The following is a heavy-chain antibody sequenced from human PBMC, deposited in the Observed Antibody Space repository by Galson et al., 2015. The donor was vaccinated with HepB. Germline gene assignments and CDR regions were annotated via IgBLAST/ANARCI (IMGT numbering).Heavy chain of an antibody. Sequence: SLRLSCAASGFTVSSNYMSWVRQAPGKGLEWVAVISYDGSNKYYADSVKGRFTISRDNSKNTLYLQMSSLRAEDTAVYYCVKDRPYYYDSRWRAFDIWGQGTMVTVSS. D-gene: IGHD3-22*01. CDR3: VKDRPYYYDSRWRAFDI. V-gene: IGHV3-30*18. CDR2: ISYDGSNK. J-gene: IGHJ3*02. CDR1: GFTVSSNY.